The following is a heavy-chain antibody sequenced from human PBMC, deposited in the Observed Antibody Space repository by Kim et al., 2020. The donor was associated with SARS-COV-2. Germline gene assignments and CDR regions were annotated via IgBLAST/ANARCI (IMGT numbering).Heavy chain of an antibody. V-gene: IGHV5-51*01. Sequence: DYDTRYSPSFQGQVTISADKSISTAYLQWNSLKASDTAMYYCARRTDYFDYWGQGTQVTVSS. CDR3: ARRTDYFDY. J-gene: IGHJ4*02. CDR2: DYDT.